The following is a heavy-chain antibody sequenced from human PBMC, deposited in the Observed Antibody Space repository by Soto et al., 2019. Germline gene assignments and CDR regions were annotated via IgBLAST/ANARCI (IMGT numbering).Heavy chain of an antibody. CDR2: IIPIFGTA. D-gene: IGHD3-22*01. V-gene: IGHV1-69*13. CDR1: GGTFSSYA. Sequence: SVKVSCKASGGTFSSYAISWVRRAPGQGLEWMGGIIPIFGTANYAQKFQGRVTITADESTSTAYMELSSLRSEDTAVYYCARLRVDYYDSSGYYYPGGYFDYWGQGTLVTVSS. J-gene: IGHJ4*02. CDR3: ARLRVDYYDSSGYYYPGGYFDY.